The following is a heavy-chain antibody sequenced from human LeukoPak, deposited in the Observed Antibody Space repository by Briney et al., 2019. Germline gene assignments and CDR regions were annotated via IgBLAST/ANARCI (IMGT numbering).Heavy chain of an antibody. D-gene: IGHD3-22*01. CDR3: ASGYYELVY. Sequence: GGSLRLSCAASGFTFSSYWVNWVRQAPGKGLEWVANINQDGSEKYCVDSLKGRFTISRDNAKNSLYLQMNSLRAEDTAVYYCASGYYELVYWGQGTLVTVSS. CDR2: INQDGSEK. J-gene: IGHJ4*02. V-gene: IGHV3-7*03. CDR1: GFTFSSYW.